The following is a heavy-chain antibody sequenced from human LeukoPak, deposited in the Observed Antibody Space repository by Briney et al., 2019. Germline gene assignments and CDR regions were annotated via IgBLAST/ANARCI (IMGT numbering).Heavy chain of an antibody. D-gene: IGHD1-26*01. Sequence: GGSLRLSCAASGLTFTSFALSWAPQAPGRGRNGVPPISGSGGSTYYADYVKGRFTISRDNSKNTLYLQMNSLRAEDTAVYYCAKGIRVGATKGAFDIWGQGTMVTVSS. CDR1: GLTFTSFA. J-gene: IGHJ3*02. V-gene: IGHV3-23*01. CDR3: AKGIRVGATKGAFDI. CDR2: ISGSGGST.